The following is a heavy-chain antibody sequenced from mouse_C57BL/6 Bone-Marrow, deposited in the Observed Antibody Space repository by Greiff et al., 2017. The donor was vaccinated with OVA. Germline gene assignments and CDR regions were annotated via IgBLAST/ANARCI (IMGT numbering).Heavy chain of an antibody. CDR1: GYTFTSYG. CDR3: ARKGNGLRRDWYFDV. V-gene: IGHV1-81*01. Sequence: QVQLKESGAELARPGASVKLSCKASGYTFTSYGISWVKQRTGQGLEWIGEIYPRSGNTYYNEKFKGKATLTADKSSSTAYMELRSLTSEDSAVYFCARKGNGLRRDWYFDVWGTGTTVTVSS. J-gene: IGHJ1*03. D-gene: IGHD2-2*01. CDR2: IYPRSGNT.